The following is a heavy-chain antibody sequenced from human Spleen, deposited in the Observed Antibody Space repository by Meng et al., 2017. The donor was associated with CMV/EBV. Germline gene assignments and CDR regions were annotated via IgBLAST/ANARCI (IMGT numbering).Heavy chain of an antibody. Sequence: GGPLRLSCAASGFTFSNYEMNWVRQAPGKGLEWVSYINGGGSTIYYADSVKGRFTISRDNAKNSLYLQMNSLRAEDTAVYYCARDEGAVDYWGQGTLVTVSS. CDR2: INGGGSTI. D-gene: IGHD1-26*01. J-gene: IGHJ4*02. V-gene: IGHV3-48*03. CDR1: GFTFSNYE. CDR3: ARDEGAVDY.